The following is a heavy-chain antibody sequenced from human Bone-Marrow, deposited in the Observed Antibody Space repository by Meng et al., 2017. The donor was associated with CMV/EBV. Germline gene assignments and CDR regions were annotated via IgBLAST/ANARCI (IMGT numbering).Heavy chain of an antibody. CDR1: GFTFSDYY. CDR2: ISSSSTI. D-gene: IGHD2-2*01. V-gene: IGHV3-69-1*01. CDR3: ARGYCSSTSCYWGVYYYYYYGMDV. J-gene: IGHJ6*02. Sequence: GGSLRLSCAASGFTFSDYYMNWVRQAPGKGLEWVSSISSSSTIYYADSVKGRFTISRDNAKNSLYLQMNSLRAEDTAVYYCARGYCSSTSCYWGVYYYYYYGMDVWGQGTTVTVSS.